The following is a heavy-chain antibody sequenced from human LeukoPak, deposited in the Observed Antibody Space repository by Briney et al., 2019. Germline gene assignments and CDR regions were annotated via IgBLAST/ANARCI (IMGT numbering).Heavy chain of an antibody. CDR3: ARDGSLATDAFDI. D-gene: IGHD3-10*01. Sequence: GDLRLSCAAPWLPFQDYVMDWVRQAPGKGPEGVCGINWNGGRQGHADPLKARLTISRDNAKNSLYLQMNSVRAEDTALYYCARDGSLATDAFDIWGQGTMVTVSS. J-gene: IGHJ3*02. V-gene: IGHV3-20*04. CDR1: WLPFQDYV. CDR2: INWNGGRQ.